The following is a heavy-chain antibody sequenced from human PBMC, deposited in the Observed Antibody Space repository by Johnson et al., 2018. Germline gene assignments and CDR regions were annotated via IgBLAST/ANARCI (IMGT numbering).Heavy chain of an antibody. V-gene: IGHV3-48*01. CDR1: GFTFSSYS. D-gene: IGHD5-18*01. CDR2: ISSSGVI. CDR3: ARARGYSYEEDAFDI. Sequence: VQLVESGGGLVQRGGSLRLSCATSGFTFSSYSMNWVRQAPEKGLEWVSCISSSGVIYYADSVKGRFTISRDNAKNSLYLQMNSLRAEVTAVYYCARARGYSYEEDAFDIWGQGTMVTVSS. J-gene: IGHJ3*02.